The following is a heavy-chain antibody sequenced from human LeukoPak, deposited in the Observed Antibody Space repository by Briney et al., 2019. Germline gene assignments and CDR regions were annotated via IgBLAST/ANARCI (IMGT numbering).Heavy chain of an antibody. J-gene: IGHJ4*02. CDR3: AKEGEDTAMVPFDY. D-gene: IGHD5-18*01. V-gene: IGHV3-23*01. CDR1: GFTFDDYG. CDR2: ISGSGGST. Sequence: GGSLRLSCAASGFTFDDYGMSWVRQAPGKGLEWVSAISGSGGSTYYADSVKGRFTISRDNSKNTLYLQMNSLRAEDTAVYYCAKEGEDTAMVPFDYWGQGTLVTVSS.